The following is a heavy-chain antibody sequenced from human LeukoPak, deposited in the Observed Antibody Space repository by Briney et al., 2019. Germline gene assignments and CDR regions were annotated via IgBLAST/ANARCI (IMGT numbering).Heavy chain of an antibody. J-gene: IGHJ4*02. CDR3: ATDVPSTEWLKYDY. CDR1: GYTLTELS. V-gene: IGHV1-24*01. D-gene: IGHD3-3*01. Sequence: ASVKVSCKVSGYTLTELSMHWVRQAPGKGLEWMGGFDPEDGGTIYAQKFQGRVTMTEDTSTDTAYMELSSLRSEDTAVYYCATDVPSTEWLKYDYWGQGTLVTVSS. CDR2: FDPEDGGT.